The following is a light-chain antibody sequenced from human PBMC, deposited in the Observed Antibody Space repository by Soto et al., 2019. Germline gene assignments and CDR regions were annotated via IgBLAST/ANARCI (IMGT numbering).Light chain of an antibody. Sequence: EIVWTQSPCTLSLSPRERPTISCRASQSVSSNYLAWYHQKPGQSPRPLIYGASSRAPGIPDRFSGSGSGTDFTLTISRLEPEDFAVYYCQQYGRSPWPVGQGTKVDIK. CDR1: QSVSSNY. J-gene: IGKJ1*01. V-gene: IGKV3-20*01. CDR2: GAS. CDR3: QQYGRSPWP.